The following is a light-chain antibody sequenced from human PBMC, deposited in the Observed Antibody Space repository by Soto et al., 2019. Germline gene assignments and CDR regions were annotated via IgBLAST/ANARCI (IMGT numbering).Light chain of an antibody. CDR2: GAS. J-gene: IGKJ2*01. Sequence: EIVLTQSPGTLSLSPGERATLSCRASQTVSSGYLAWYQQKRGQAPRLLIYGASSRATGIPDRFSGSGSGTEFSLTINSLQSEDFAVYYCQQYHNWPPYTFGQGTKVDIK. CDR1: QTVSSGY. CDR3: QQYHNWPPYT. V-gene: IGKV3-20*01.